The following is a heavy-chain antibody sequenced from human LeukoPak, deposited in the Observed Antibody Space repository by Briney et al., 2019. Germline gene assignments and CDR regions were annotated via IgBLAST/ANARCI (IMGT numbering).Heavy chain of an antibody. Sequence: PGGSLRLSCAASGFTFSSYWMSWVRQAPGKGLEWVANIKKDGSEKYYVDSVKGRFTISRDNAKTSLYLQMNSLRAEDTAVYYCARDPHSAYYYGSGLYYYYYMDVWGKGTTVTVSS. D-gene: IGHD3-10*01. CDR1: GFTFSSYW. J-gene: IGHJ6*03. CDR2: IKKDGSEK. CDR3: ARDPHSAYYYGSGLYYYYYMDV. V-gene: IGHV3-7*01.